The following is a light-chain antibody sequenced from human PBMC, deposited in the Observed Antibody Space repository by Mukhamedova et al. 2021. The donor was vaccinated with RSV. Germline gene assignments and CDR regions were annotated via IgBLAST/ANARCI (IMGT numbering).Light chain of an antibody. CDR3: QQYDNLPIT. Sequence: CSYKQWYQRRVHGKAPKLLIYDASNLETGVPSRFSRSGSGTDFTFTISSLQPEDIATYYCQQYDNLPITFGQGTRLEIK. CDR2: DAS. CDR1: CSY. V-gene: IGKV1-33*01. J-gene: IGKJ5*01.